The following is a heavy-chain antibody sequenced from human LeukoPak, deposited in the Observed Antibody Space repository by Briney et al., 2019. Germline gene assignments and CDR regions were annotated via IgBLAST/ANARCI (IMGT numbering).Heavy chain of an antibody. D-gene: IGHD5-12*01. CDR2: FDPEDGET. Sequence: ASVTVSCKVSGYTLTELSMHWVRQAPGKGLEWMGGFDPEDGETIYAQKFQGRVTMTEDTSTDTAYMELSSLRAEDTAVYYCARDPRRYSGYRLQDYYYYGMDVWGQGTTVTVSS. J-gene: IGHJ6*02. CDR3: ARDPRRYSGYRLQDYYYYGMDV. V-gene: IGHV1-24*01. CDR1: GYTLTELS.